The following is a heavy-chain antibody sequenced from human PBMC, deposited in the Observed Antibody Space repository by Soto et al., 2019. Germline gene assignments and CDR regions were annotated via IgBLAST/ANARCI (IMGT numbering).Heavy chain of an antibody. CDR2: ISSSGTTI. D-gene: IGHD2-15*01. Sequence: GGSLRLSCAASGFTFSDYYMSWIRQAPGKGLEWVSYISSSGTTIFYADSVKGRFTISRDNAKNSLYLQMNSLRAEDTAVYYCARSGYCSGGSCHGYYYYYYMDVWGKGTTVTVSS. CDR3: ARSGYCSGGSCHGYYYYYYMDV. V-gene: IGHV3-11*01. CDR1: GFTFSDYY. J-gene: IGHJ6*03.